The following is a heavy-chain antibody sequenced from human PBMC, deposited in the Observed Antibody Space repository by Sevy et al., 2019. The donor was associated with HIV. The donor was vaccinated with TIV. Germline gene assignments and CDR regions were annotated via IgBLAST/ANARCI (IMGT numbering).Heavy chain of an antibody. CDR2: FSFGCGRI. V-gene: IGHV3-23*01. J-gene: IGHJ4*02. Sequence: GGSLRLSCAASGFTFAKYSMSWVRQAPGKGLGWVSTFSFGCGRINYADSVKGRFTISRDDSKNTLFLQMNSLRAEDTATYFCAREGCTQPHDYWGQGTLVTVSS. D-gene: IGHD2-8*01. CDR1: GFTFAKYS. CDR3: AREGCTQPHDY.